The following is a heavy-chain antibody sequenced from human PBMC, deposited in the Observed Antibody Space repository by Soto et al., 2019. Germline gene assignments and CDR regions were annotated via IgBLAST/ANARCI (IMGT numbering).Heavy chain of an antibody. CDR3: ARALTTWYLDGFDI. CDR2: IDAGNGNT. D-gene: IGHD6-13*01. Sequence: QVQLVQSGAEEKKPGASVKVSCKASGYTFTSYTIHWVRQAPGQRLEWMGWIDAGNGNTKYSQKFQGRVTITRDTSAGTAYMDLSSLRAEDTAVYYCARALTTWYLDGFDIWGQGTMVTVSS. CDR1: GYTFTSYT. V-gene: IGHV1-3*05. J-gene: IGHJ3*02.